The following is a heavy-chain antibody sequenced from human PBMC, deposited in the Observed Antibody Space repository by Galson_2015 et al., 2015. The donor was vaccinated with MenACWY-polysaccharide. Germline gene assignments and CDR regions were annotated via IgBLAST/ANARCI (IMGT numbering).Heavy chain of an antibody. J-gene: IGHJ6*02. CDR2: IKRDESEK. CDR1: GFTSSSYW. Sequence: SLRLSCAASGFTSSSYWTSWVRQAPGKGLEWVAHIKRDESEKYYVDSVKGRFAISRDNSKNSLYLQMNSLRAEDTAVYSCARGHYGLDVWGQGTTVIVSS. V-gene: IGHV3-7*03. CDR3: ARGHYGLDV.